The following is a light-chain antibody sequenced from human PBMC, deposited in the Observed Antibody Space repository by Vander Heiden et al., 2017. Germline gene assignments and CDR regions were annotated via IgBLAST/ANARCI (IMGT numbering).Light chain of an antibody. Sequence: SFVLTPPPSLSVAPGHTARLTCRGNNTGSNGVHWYQQKPGQAPVVVVYDDSDRPSGIPERFSGSNSGNTATLTISRVEAGDEADYYCQVWDSSSDHYVFGTGTKVTVL. CDR1: NTGSNG. V-gene: IGLV3-21*02. CDR3: QVWDSSSDHYV. CDR2: DDS. J-gene: IGLJ1*01.